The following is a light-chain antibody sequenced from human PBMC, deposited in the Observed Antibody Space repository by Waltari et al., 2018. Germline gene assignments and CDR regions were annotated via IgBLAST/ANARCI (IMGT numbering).Light chain of an antibody. J-gene: IGLJ1*01. CDR1: NIGSKK. Sequence: LTQPPSVSVAPGQTARITCGGNNIGSKKVQWYQQKPGQAPGLVAYDDSDRPSGSPERFSGSNAGNTATLGISRVEAGDEADYYCQVWDGFSDHVFGTGTKVTVL. V-gene: IGLV3-21*02. CDR3: QVWDGFSDHV. CDR2: DDS.